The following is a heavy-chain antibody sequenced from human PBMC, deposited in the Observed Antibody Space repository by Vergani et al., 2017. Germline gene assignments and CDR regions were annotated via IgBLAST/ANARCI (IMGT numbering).Heavy chain of an antibody. D-gene: IGHD3-22*01. Sequence: QVQLVQSGTEVKKPGASVKVSCKASGYTFTNYDINWVRRATGQGLEWMGWMNPISGNTGFAQKFRGRVTMTRDTSTSTVYMELSSLRSEDTAVYYCTRGWYYDSIAYWAYWGQGTLVTVSS. CDR1: GYTFTNYD. CDR2: MNPISGNT. V-gene: IGHV1-8*02. J-gene: IGHJ4*02. CDR3: TRGWYYDSIAYWAY.